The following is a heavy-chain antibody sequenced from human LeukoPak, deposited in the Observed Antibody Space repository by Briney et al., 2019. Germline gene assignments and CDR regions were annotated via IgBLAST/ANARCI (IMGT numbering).Heavy chain of an antibody. CDR3: ARVPLPAADPYYFDY. CDR1: GYTFTTYD. V-gene: IGHV1-8*03. J-gene: IGHJ4*02. D-gene: IGHD2-2*01. Sequence: VASVKVSCEASGYTFTTYDINWVRQATGQGLEWMGWMNPNSGNGGYAQKFQGRVTITSDSSISTAYMELSSLRSEDTAVYYCARVPLPAADPYYFDYWGQGTLVTVSS. CDR2: MNPNSGNG.